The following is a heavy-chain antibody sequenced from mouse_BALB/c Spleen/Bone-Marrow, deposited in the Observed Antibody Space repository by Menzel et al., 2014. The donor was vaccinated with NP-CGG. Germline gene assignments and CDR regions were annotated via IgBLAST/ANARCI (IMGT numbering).Heavy chain of an antibody. Sequence: EVQVVESGGGLVQPGGSLKLSCAASGFTFSGYGMSWVRQTPDKGLELVATISGSGSSTYYPDSVKGRFTISRDNARSTLYLQMSSLKSEDTAMYYCARGRDWFDYWGQGTTLTVSS. CDR3: ARGRDWFDY. D-gene: IGHD3-3*01. CDR2: ISGSGSST. V-gene: IGHV5-6-3*01. J-gene: IGHJ2*01. CDR1: GFTFSGYG.